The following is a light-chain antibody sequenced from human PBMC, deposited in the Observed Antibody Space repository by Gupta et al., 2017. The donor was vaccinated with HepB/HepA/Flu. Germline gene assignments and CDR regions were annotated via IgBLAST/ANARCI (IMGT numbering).Light chain of an antibody. CDR2: DVI. CDR3: SSYTSINTYV. J-gene: IGLJ1*01. CDR1: SSDVGGYNY. Sequence: QSARTQPTSASGSPGQSITISCTGTSSDVGGYNYVSWYQQHPGKAPKLMIYDVINRPSGVSNRFSGSKSGNTDSLTISGLQAEDEADYYCSSYTSINTYVFGTGTKVTGL. V-gene: IGLV2-14*03.